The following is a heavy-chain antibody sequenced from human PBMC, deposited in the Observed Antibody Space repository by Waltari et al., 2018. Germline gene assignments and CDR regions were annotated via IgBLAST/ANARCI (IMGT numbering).Heavy chain of an antibody. Sequence: EVQLLESGGGFIQPGGSLRLSCAVSGFTFSTYAMYWGRQGPGKGAEWVSDISPGGSRTYDADSGKGRVTISRDNSRNTLFLQMNGLRGEDMAVYHCASARGYGTGWYGVNDYWGQGTLVTVSS. CDR1: GFTFSTYA. CDR2: ISPGGSRT. V-gene: IGHV3-23*01. J-gene: IGHJ4*02. CDR3: ASARGYGTGWYGVNDY. D-gene: IGHD6-19*01.